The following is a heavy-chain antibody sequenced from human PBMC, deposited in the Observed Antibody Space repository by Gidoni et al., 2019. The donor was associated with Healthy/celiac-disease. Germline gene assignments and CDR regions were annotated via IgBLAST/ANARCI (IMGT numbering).Heavy chain of an antibody. V-gene: IGHV6-1*01. D-gene: IGHD6-6*01. Sequence: QVQLQQSGPGLVKPSQPLSLTCAISGDIVPSHSAAWNCIRQSPSRGLEWLGRTYYRSKWYNDYAVSVKSRITINPDTSKNQFSLQLNSVTPEDTAVYYCARDHRIAARRMDVWGQGTTVTVSS. CDR3: ARDHRIAARRMDV. CDR2: TYYRSKWYN. CDR1: GDIVPSHSAA. J-gene: IGHJ6*02.